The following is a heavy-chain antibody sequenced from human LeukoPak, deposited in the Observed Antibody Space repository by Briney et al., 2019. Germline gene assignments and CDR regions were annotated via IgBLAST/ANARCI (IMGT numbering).Heavy chain of an antibody. D-gene: IGHD3-22*01. V-gene: IGHV4-34*01. Sequence: PSETLSLTCAVYGGSFSGYYWSWIRQPPGKGLEWIGEINHSGSTNYNPSLKSRVTISVDTSKNQFSLKLSSVTAADTAVYYCASRDDSSGYIGAFDIWGQGKMVTVSS. CDR3: ASRDDSSGYIGAFDI. J-gene: IGHJ3*02. CDR1: GGSFSGYY. CDR2: INHSGST.